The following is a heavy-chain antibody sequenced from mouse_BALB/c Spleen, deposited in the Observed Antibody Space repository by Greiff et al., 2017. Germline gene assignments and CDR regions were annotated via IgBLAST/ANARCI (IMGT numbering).Heavy chain of an antibody. CDR2: IYPGSGNT. D-gene: IGHD2-3*01. CDR3: ARPPYDGYYLDY. V-gene: IGHV1-63*01. CDR1: GYAFTNYW. Sequence: QVQLQQSGAELVRPGTSVKISCKASGYAFTNYWLGWVKQRPGHGLEWIGDIYPGSGNTYYNEKFKGKATLTADKSSSTAYMQLSSLTSEDSAVYFCARPPYDGYYLDYWGQGTTLTVSS. J-gene: IGHJ2*01.